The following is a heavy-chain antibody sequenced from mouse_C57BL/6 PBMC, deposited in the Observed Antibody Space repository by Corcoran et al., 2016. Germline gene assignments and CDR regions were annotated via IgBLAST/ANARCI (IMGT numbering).Heavy chain of an antibody. Sequence: EVQLQQSGPGLVKPGAAVKMSFTASCYTFTDYYWHWVKQSHGKSLEWIGYIYPNNGGNGYNQKFKGKATLTVDKSSSTAYMELRSLTSEDSAVYYCARSFNVYLDYWGQDTTLTVSS. CDR2: IYPNNGGN. CDR1: CYTFTDYY. CDR3: ARSFNVYLDY. V-gene: IGHV1-34*01. J-gene: IGHJ2*01.